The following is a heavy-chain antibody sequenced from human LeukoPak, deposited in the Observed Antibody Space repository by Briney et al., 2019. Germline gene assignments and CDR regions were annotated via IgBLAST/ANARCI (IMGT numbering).Heavy chain of an antibody. J-gene: IGHJ4*02. CDR3: ARRGNWGSWYYFDY. CDR2: IYYSGNT. V-gene: IGHV4-59*08. Sequence: SETLSLTCTVSGGSISSYYWSWIRQPPGKGLEWIGYIYYSGNTNYNPSLKSRVTISVDTSKNQFSLKLSSVTAADTAVYYCARRGNWGSWYYFDYWGQGTLVTVSS. D-gene: IGHD7-27*01. CDR1: GGSISSYY.